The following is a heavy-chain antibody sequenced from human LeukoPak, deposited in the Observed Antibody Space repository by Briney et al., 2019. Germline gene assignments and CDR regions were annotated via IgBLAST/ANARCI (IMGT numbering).Heavy chain of an antibody. V-gene: IGHV4-39*01. CDR3: ARSPDYCSTTSCSFDS. Sequence: PSETLSLTCTVSGGSISSSSYYWGWIRQPPGKGLEWIGNSYYSGSTYYNPSLKSRVTISVDTSKNQFSLKLTSVTAADTAVYYCARSPDYCSTTSCSFDSRGQGTLVAVSS. J-gene: IGHJ4*02. CDR1: GGSISSSSYY. D-gene: IGHD2-2*01. CDR2: SYYSGST.